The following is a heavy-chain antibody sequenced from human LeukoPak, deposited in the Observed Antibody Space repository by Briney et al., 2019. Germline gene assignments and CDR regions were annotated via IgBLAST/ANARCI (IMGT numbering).Heavy chain of an antibody. CDR3: ARDGGRFLEWLSSYYFDY. J-gene: IGHJ4*02. Sequence: GGSLRLSCAASGFTFSSYSMNWVRQAPGKGLEWVANINQGGSEKYYVDSVKGRFTISRDNAKNSLYLQMNSLRVEDTAVYYCARDGGRFLEWLSSYYFDYWGQGAMVTVSS. D-gene: IGHD3-3*01. V-gene: IGHV3-7*01. CDR2: INQGGSEK. CDR1: GFTFSSYS.